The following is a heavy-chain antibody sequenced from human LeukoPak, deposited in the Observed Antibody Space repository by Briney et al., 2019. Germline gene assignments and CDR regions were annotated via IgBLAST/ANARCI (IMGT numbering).Heavy chain of an antibody. CDR3: ASLVDTAMSY. CDR2: IYYSGST. V-gene: IGHV4-59*08. Sequence: SETLSLTCTVSGGSISSYYWSWIRQPPGKGLEWIGYIYYSGSTNYNPSLKSRVTISVDTSKNQFSVKLSSVTAADTAVYYCASLVDTAMSYWGQGTLVTVSS. J-gene: IGHJ4*02. CDR1: GGSISSYY. D-gene: IGHD5-18*01.